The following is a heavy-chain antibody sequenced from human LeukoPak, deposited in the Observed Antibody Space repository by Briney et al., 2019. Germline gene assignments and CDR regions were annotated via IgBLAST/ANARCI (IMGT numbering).Heavy chain of an antibody. D-gene: IGHD3-10*02. J-gene: IGHJ6*04. V-gene: IGHV3-48*03. CDR3: AELGITMIGGV. CDR1: GFTFSSYE. CDR2: ISSSGSTI. Sequence: GGSLRLSCAASGFTFSSYERNWVRQAPGKGLEWVSYISSSGSTIYYADSVKGRFTISRDNAKNSLYLQMNSLRAEDTAVYYCAELGITMIGGVWGKGTTVTISS.